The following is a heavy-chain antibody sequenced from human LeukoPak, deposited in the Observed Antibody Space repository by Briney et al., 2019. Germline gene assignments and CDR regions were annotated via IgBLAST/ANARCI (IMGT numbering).Heavy chain of an antibody. D-gene: IGHD1-26*01. CDR2: ISYDGSNK. Sequence: GGSLRLSCAASGFTFSSYGMHWVRQAPGKGLEWVAVISYDGSNKYCADSVKGRFTISRDNSKNTLYLQMNSLRAEDTAVYYCARIYSGSSDIDYWGQGTLVTVSS. J-gene: IGHJ4*02. CDR3: ARIYSGSSDIDY. CDR1: GFTFSSYG. V-gene: IGHV3-30*03.